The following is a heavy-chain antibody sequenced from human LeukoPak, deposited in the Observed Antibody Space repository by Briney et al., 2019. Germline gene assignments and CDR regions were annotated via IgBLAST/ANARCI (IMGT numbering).Heavy chain of an antibody. J-gene: IGHJ4*02. V-gene: IGHV1-8*01. Sequence: ASVKVSCKASGYTFTSYDINWVRQATGQGLEWMGWMNPNSGNTGYAQKFQGRVTMTRNTSISTAYMELSSLRSEDTAVYYCARGLRDYVWGSYRYTRDYWGQGTLVTVFS. CDR2: MNPNSGNT. CDR3: ARGLRDYVWGSYRYTRDY. CDR1: GYTFTSYD. D-gene: IGHD3-16*02.